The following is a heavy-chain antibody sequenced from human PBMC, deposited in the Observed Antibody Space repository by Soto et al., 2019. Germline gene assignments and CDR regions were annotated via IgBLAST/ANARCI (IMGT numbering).Heavy chain of an antibody. Sequence: QVQLVESGGGVVQPGRSLRLSCAASGFTFSGLGMHWVRQAPGKGLEWVAVIRYDGSNIYYSDAVKGRFTISRDNSKDTLYLQMNSLRADYTAVYYCARDGVGHTTFFGYFDYWGHGTLVPLPS. CDR3: ARDGVGHTTFFGYFDY. CDR2: IRYDGSNI. D-gene: IGHD1-26*01. V-gene: IGHV3-33*01. CDR1: GFTFSGLG. J-gene: IGHJ4*01.